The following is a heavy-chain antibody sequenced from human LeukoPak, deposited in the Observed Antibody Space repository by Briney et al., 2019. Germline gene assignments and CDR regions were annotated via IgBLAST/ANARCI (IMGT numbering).Heavy chain of an antibody. V-gene: IGHV1-2*02. Sequence: GASVKVSCKASGYTFTGYCMHWVRQAPGQGLEWMGWINPNSGGTNYAQKFQGRVTMTRDTSISTAYMELSRLRSDDTAVYYCARALYSSSCFDYWGQGTLVTVSS. CDR1: GYTFTGYC. CDR2: INPNSGGT. CDR3: ARALYSSSCFDY. D-gene: IGHD6-13*01. J-gene: IGHJ4*02.